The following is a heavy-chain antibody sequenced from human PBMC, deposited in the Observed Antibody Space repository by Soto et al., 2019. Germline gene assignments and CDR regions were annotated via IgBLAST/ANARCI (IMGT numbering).Heavy chain of an antibody. Sequence: ASVKVSCKASGYTFTSYGISWVRQAPGQGLEWMGWISAYNGNTNYAQKLQGRVTMTTDTSTSTAYMELRSLRSDDTAVYYCARDVVVVAATVYGMDGWGQGTTVTVSS. CDR3: ARDVVVVAATVYGMDG. J-gene: IGHJ6*02. V-gene: IGHV1-18*01. CDR2: ISAYNGNT. D-gene: IGHD2-15*01. CDR1: GYTFTSYG.